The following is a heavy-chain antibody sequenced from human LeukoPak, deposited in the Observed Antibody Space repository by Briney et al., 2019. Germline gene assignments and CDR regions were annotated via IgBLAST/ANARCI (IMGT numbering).Heavy chain of an antibody. V-gene: IGHV1-2*02. D-gene: IGHD3-9*01. CDR3: ARADYDILTGYPFDP. CDR1: GYTFTGYY. CDR2: INPNSGGT. J-gene: IGHJ5*02. Sequence: ASVKVSCKASGYTFTGYYMHWVRQAPGQGPEWMGWINPNSGGTNYAQKFQGRVTMTRDTSISTAYMELSRLRSDDTAVYYCARADYDILTGYPFDPWGQGTLVTVSS.